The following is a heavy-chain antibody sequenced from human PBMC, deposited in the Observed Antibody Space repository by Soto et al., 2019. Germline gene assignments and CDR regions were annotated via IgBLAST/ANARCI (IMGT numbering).Heavy chain of an antibody. D-gene: IGHD1-20*01. V-gene: IGHV1-8*01. J-gene: IGHJ3*02. Sequence: GVSVKVSCKASGYTFTSYDINWVRQATGQGPEWMGWMSPNTGTIVYAQKFQGRVTMTRNTSTSTAYMTLSSLRSEDTAVYYCARDRPGIKTYEAFDIWGQGTTVTVSS. CDR1: GYTFTSYD. CDR3: ARDRPGIKTYEAFDI. CDR2: MSPNTGTI.